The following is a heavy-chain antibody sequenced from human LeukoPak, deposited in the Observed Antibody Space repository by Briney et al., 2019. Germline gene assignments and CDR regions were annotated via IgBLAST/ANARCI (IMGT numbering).Heavy chain of an antibody. CDR1: GGTFSSYT. CDR2: IIPILGIA. J-gene: IGHJ6*02. V-gene: IGHV1-69*02. Sequence: ASVKASCKASGGTFSSYTISWVRQAPGQGLEWMGRIIPILGIANYAQKFQGRVTITADKSTSTAYMELSSLRSEDTAVYYCARYCSSTSCYTLNTGAYYYYGMDVWGQGTTVTVSS. D-gene: IGHD2-2*02. CDR3: ARYCSSTSCYTLNTGAYYYYGMDV.